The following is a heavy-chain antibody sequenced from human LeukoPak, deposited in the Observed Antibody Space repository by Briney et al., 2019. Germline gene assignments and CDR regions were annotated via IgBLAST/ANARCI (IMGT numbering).Heavy chain of an antibody. D-gene: IGHD3-22*01. CDR2: ISYDGSNK. V-gene: IGHV3-30-3*01. Sequence: TGGSLRLSCAASGFTFSSYAMHWVRQAPGKGLEWVAVISYDGSNKYYADSVKGRFTISRDNSKNTLYLQMNSLRAEDTAVYYCARDVKSSGYSPTFDYWGQGTLVTVSS. J-gene: IGHJ4*02. CDR3: ARDVKSSGYSPTFDY. CDR1: GFTFSSYA.